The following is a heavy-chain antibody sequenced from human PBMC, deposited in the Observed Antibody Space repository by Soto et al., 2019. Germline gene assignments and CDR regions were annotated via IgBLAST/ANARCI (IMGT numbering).Heavy chain of an antibody. CDR1: GYTFTGYY. D-gene: IGHD2-2*01. CDR2: INPNSGGT. Sequence: ASVKVSCKASGYTFTGYYMHWVRQAPGQGLEWMGWINPNSGGTNYAQKCQGRVTMTRDTSISTAYMELSRLRSDDTAVYYCARDRHCSSTSCYGGHDAFDIWGQGTMVTVSS. J-gene: IGHJ3*02. CDR3: ARDRHCSSTSCYGGHDAFDI. V-gene: IGHV1-2*02.